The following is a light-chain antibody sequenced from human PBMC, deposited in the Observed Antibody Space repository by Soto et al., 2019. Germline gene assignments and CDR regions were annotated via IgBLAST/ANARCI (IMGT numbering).Light chain of an antibody. J-gene: IGLJ1*01. V-gene: IGLV1-51*02. Sequence: QSVLTQPPSVSAAPGQKVTISCSGSSYSIGNNYVSWYQQLPGTPPNLLIYENNKRPSGIPDRFSGSKSGTSATLGITGLQTGDEADYYCGTWDSSLSAHVFGTGTKLTVL. CDR3: GTWDSSLSAHV. CDR2: ENN. CDR1: SYSIGNNY.